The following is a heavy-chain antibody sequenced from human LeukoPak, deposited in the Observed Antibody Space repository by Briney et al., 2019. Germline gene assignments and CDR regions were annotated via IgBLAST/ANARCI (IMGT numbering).Heavy chain of an antibody. CDR1: VYTFTGYY. V-gene: IGHV1-2*02. Sequence: VASVKVSCEASVYTFTGYYMHWVRQAPGQGLERMGWINPNSGGTNYAQKFQGRVTMTRDTSISTAYMELSRLRSDDTAVYYCAREGGYCSSTSCLNWFDPWGQGTLVTVSS. CDR3: AREGGYCSSTSCLNWFDP. D-gene: IGHD2-2*01. J-gene: IGHJ5*02. CDR2: INPNSGGT.